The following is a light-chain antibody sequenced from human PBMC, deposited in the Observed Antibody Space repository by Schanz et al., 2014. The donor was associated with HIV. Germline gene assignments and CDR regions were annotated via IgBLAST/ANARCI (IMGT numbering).Light chain of an antibody. V-gene: IGLV2-14*03. CDR3: SAYIRGSTLL. J-gene: IGLJ2*01. CDR1: SGDVGRYDY. Sequence: QSVLTQPASVSGSLGQSITISCTGTSGDVGRYDYVSWYQHHPGKAPKLMIYGVSNRPSGISNRFSGSKSGNTASLTISGLQPEDGADYFCSAYIRGSTLLFGGGTKVTVL. CDR2: GVS.